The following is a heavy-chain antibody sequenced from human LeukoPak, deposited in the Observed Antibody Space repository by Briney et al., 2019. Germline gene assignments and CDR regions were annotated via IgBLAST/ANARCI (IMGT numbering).Heavy chain of an antibody. J-gene: IGHJ4*02. Sequence: SVKVSCKASGGPFSSYAFSGVRPAPGQGLEWMGGIVPIFGTTNYAEKFQGRVTIITDESTGTAYMELNSLRSDDTAIYYCVRGPPLGEGPTWFDYWGQGTLVTVSS. V-gene: IGHV1-69*05. D-gene: IGHD3-3*01. CDR1: GGPFSSYA. CDR3: VRGPPLGEGPTWFDY. CDR2: IVPIFGTT.